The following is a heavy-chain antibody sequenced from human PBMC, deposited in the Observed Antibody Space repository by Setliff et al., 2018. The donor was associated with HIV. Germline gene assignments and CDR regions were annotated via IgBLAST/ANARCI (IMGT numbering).Heavy chain of an antibody. J-gene: IGHJ6*03. D-gene: IGHD1-7*01. Sequence: SETLSLTCNVSGGSFSNSYYFWGWIRQPPGKGLEWIGSISYSGSTYYNPSLKSRVTMSVDTSKNQFSLKLSSVTAADTAVYYCARHRQVLTGSTPGYYMDVWGKGTTVTVSS. CDR2: ISYSGST. V-gene: IGHV4-39*01. CDR1: GGSFSNSYYF. CDR3: ARHRQVLTGSTPGYYMDV.